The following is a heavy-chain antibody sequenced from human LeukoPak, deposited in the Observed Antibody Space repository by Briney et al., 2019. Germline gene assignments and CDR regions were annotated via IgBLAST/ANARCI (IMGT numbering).Heavy chain of an antibody. D-gene: IGHD2-2*03. Sequence: GGSLRLSCAASGFTFSSYAMSWVRQAPGKGLEWVSAISGSGGSTYYADSVKGRFTISRDNAKNSLYLQMNSLRAEDTAVCYCARKLDSSDYWGQGTLVTVSS. J-gene: IGHJ4*02. CDR2: ISGSGGST. V-gene: IGHV3-23*01. CDR1: GFTFSSYA. CDR3: ARKLDSSDY.